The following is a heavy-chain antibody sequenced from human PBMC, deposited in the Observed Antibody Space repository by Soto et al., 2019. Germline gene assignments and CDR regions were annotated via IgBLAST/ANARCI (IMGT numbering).Heavy chain of an antibody. CDR3: ARTMGGIAAAGSDF. D-gene: IGHD6-13*01. J-gene: IGHJ4*02. CDR1: GGTFSSYT. Sequence: SVKVSCKASGGTFSSYTISWVRQAPGQGLEWMGRIIPILGIANYAQKFQGRVTITADKSTSTAYMELSSLRSDDTAIYYCARTMGGIAAAGSDFWGQGTLVTVSS. CDR2: IIPILGIA. V-gene: IGHV1-69*02.